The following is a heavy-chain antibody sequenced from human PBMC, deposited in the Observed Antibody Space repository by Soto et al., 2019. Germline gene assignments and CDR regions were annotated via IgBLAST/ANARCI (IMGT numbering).Heavy chain of an antibody. CDR3: VAVDYGDY. D-gene: IGHD6-19*01. J-gene: IGHJ4*02. Sequence: QVQLVQSGAEVKKPGASVKVSCKTYGYTFTSYAVHWARQAPGQRLEWMGWINAGNGNTEYSQKFQGRVTFTRDTSASTAHMELSSLRSEVTAVYYCVAVDYGDYWGQGTLVTVSS. CDR2: INAGNGNT. V-gene: IGHV1-3*01. CDR1: GYTFTSYA.